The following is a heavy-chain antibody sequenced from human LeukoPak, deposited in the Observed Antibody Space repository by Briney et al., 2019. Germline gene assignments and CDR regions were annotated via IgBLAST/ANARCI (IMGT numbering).Heavy chain of an antibody. V-gene: IGHV4-4*07. D-gene: IGHD3-22*01. CDR1: GGSISSYY. CDR2: IYTSGST. CDR3: ARVGAHHYYDSTDDAFDI. Sequence: SETPSLTCTVSGGSISSYYWSWIRQPAGRGLEWIGRIYTSGSTNYNPSLKSRVTMSVDTSENQFSLKLSSVTAADTAVYYCARVGAHHYYDSTDDAFDIWGQGTMVTVSS. J-gene: IGHJ3*02.